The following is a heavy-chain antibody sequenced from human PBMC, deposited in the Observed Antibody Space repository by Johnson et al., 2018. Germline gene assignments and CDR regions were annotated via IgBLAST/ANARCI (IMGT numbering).Heavy chain of an antibody. CDR2: ISYDGRNK. Sequence: QVQLVESGGGVVQPGRSLRLSCAASGFTFSSYAMHWVRQAPGKGLEWVAVISYDGRNKYYADSVKGRFTISRDNFKNTLYLQMNSLRAEDTAVFFWAKDDLYYYDAGDVAFDLWGQGTMVTVSS. D-gene: IGHD3-10*01. CDR3: AKDDLYYYDAGDVAFDL. CDR1: GFTFSSYA. J-gene: IGHJ3*01. V-gene: IGHV3-30*18.